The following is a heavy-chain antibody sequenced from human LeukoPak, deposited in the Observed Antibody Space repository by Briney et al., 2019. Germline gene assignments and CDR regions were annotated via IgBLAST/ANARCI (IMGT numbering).Heavy chain of an antibody. Sequence: GGSLRLSCAASGFTFSTYSMNWVRQAPGKGLEWVSYISSSGSTIYYADSVKGRFTISRDNAKNSLYLQMNSLRAEDTAVYYCARDIGDYDAFDIWGQGTMVTVSS. CDR1: GFTFSTYS. V-gene: IGHV3-48*04. D-gene: IGHD4-17*01. J-gene: IGHJ3*02. CDR3: ARDIGDYDAFDI. CDR2: ISSSGSTI.